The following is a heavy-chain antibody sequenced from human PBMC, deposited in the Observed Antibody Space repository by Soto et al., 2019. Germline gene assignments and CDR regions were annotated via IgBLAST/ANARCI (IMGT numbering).Heavy chain of an antibody. D-gene: IGHD2-15*01. V-gene: IGHV4-31*03. CDR3: ARAGAYCSGGSCYSEFGNRFDP. J-gene: IGHJ5*02. CDR2: IYYSGST. Sequence: SETLSLTCTFSCGSIISGGYYWSWIRQHPGKGLEWIGYIYYSGSTYYNPSLKSRVTISVDTSKNQFSLKLSSVTAADTAVYYRARAGAYCSGGSCYSEFGNRFDPWGQGTLVTVSS. CDR1: CGSIISGGYY.